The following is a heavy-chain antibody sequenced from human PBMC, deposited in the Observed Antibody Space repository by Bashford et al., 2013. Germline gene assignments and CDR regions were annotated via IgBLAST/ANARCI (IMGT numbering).Heavy chain of an antibody. D-gene: IGHD3-3*01. CDR2: ISAYNGNT. Sequence: ASVKVSCKASGYTFTGYYMHWVRQAPGQGLEWMGFISAYNGNTNYAQNFHDRVTMTTDTSTSTGYLELRSLRSDDTAVYYCARETTLDFWSAITNWGQGTLVTVSS. V-gene: IGHV1-18*04. CDR1: GYTFTGYY. CDR3: ARETTLDFWSAITN. J-gene: IGHJ4*02.